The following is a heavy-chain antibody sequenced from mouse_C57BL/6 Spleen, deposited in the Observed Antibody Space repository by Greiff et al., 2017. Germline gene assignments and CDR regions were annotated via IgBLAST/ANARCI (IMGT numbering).Heavy chain of an antibody. V-gene: IGHV1-4*01. D-gene: IGHD2-4*01. CDR2: INPSSGYT. J-gene: IGHJ3*01. CDR1: GYTFTSYT. Sequence: VQLQQSGAELARPGASVKMSCKASGYTFTSYTMHWVKQRHGQGLEWIGYINPSSGYTKYNQKFKDKATLTADKSSSTAYMQLSSLTSEDSAVYYCARSDYDGFAYWGQGTLVTVSA. CDR3: ARSDYDGFAY.